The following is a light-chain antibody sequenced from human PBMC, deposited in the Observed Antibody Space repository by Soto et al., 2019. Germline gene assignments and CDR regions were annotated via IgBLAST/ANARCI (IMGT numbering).Light chain of an antibody. CDR1: QSVSY. CDR3: QQYRSSPLYT. CDR2: GAS. J-gene: IGKJ2*01. V-gene: IGKV3-20*01. Sequence: EIVLTQSPCTLSLSPGERATLSCRASQSVSYLAWYQQKHGQAPTLLIYGASSRATGIPDRFSGSGSGTGFNFTLNRRDPQDFAVYSCQQYRSSPLYTFGEGTKVEIK.